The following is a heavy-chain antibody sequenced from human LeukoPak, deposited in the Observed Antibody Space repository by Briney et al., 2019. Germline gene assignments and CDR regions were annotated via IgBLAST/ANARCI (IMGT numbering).Heavy chain of an antibody. V-gene: IGHV4-59*01. CDR2: IYYSGST. CDR1: GGSISSYY. CDR3: ARQAYCSGTTCNPFDY. D-gene: IGHD2-2*01. J-gene: IGHJ4*02. Sequence: SETLSLTCTVSGGSISSYYWSWIRQPPGKGLEWIGYIYYSGSTNYNPSLKSRVTISVDTSKNQFSLKLSSVTAADTAVYFCARQAYCSGTTCNPFDYWGQGTLVTVSA.